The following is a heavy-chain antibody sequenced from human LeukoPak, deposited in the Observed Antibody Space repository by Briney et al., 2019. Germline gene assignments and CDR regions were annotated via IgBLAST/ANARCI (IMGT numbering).Heavy chain of an antibody. V-gene: IGHV3-20*04. CDR1: GFTFDDYG. CDR3: ARDPSGSYLQYFQH. J-gene: IGHJ1*01. CDR2: INWNGGST. Sequence: GGSLRLSCAASGFTFDDYGMSWVRQAPGKGLEWVAGINWNGGSTGYADSVKGRFTISRDNAKNSLYLQMNSLRAEDTALYYCARDPSGSYLQYFQHWGQGTLVTVSS. D-gene: IGHD1-26*01.